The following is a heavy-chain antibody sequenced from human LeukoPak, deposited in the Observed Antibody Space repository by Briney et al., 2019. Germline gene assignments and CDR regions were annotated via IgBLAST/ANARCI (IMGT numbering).Heavy chain of an antibody. CDR2: VWYGGTS. CDR3: ARDIGDCSSGRCYSDYIDY. J-gene: IGHJ4*02. CDR1: GFTFSDSG. V-gene: IGHV3-33*01. Sequence: GRSLRLSCATAGFTFSDSGFHWVRQAPGKGLEWVAVVWYGGTSYADSVKGRFTISRDNSKYTLYLQMNSLRAEDTAVYYCARDIGDCSSGRCYSDYIDYWGQGTLVTVSS. D-gene: IGHD2-15*01.